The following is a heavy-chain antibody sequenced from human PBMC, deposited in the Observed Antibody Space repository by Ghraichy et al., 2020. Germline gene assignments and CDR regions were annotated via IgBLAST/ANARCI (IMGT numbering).Heavy chain of an antibody. CDR2: ISYDGSNK. CDR3: AKGHCSSTSCYGDPDWFDP. V-gene: IGHV3-30*18. Sequence: GGSLRLSCAASGFTFSDFGMHWVRQAPGKGLEWVAAISYDGSNKYYADSVKGRFTISRDNSKNTLYLQMNSLRAEDTAVYYCAKGHCSSTSCYGDPDWFDPWGQGTLVTVSS. D-gene: IGHD2-2*01. J-gene: IGHJ5*02. CDR1: GFTFSDFG.